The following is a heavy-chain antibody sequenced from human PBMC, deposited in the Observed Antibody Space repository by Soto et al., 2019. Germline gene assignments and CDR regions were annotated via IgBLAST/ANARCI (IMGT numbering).Heavy chain of an antibody. V-gene: IGHV3-15*07. J-gene: IGHJ6*02. CDR1: GFTFSNAW. D-gene: IGHD1-26*01. CDR3: STDRRVVGGTTENQYSYGMDV. Sequence: EEQLVESGGGLVKPGGSLRLSCAASGFTFSNAWMNWVRQAPGKGLEWVGRIKSKTDGGTTEYPAPAKGRFTISRDDSKNTLYRQMNSLKFEDTAVYFCSTDRRVVGGTTENQYSYGMDVWGQGTKVPVSS. CDR2: IKSKTDGGTT.